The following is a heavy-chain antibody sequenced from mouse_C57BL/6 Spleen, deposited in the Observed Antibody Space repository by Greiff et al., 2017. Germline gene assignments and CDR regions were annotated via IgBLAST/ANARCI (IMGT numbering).Heavy chain of an antibody. CDR1: GFTFSSYG. V-gene: IGHV5-6*01. CDR3: ARRGQDEGFAY. CDR2: ISSGGSYT. J-gene: IGHJ3*01. Sequence: EVQVVESGGDLVKPGGSLKLSCAASGFTFSSYGMSWVRQTPDKRLEWVATISSGGSYTYYPDSVKGRFTISRDNAKNTLYLQMSSLKSEDTAMYYCARRGQDEGFAYWGQGTLVTVSA.